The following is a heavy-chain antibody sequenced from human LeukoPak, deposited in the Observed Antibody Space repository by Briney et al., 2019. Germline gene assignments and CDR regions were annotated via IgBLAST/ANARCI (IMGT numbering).Heavy chain of an antibody. CDR1: GFTFSSYS. CDR2: ISSSSSTI. Sequence: SGGSLRLSCAASGFTFSSYSMNWVRQAPGKGLEWVSYISSSSSTIYYADSVKGRFTISRDNAKNSLYLQMNSLRAEDTAVYYCARDNYYDSSGYYYGFDYWGQGTLVTVSS. V-gene: IGHV3-48*01. J-gene: IGHJ4*02. D-gene: IGHD3-22*01. CDR3: ARDNYYDSSGYYYGFDY.